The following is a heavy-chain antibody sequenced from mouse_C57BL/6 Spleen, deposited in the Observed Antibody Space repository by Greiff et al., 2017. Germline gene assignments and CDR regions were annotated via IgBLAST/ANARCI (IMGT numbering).Heavy chain of an antibody. CDR2: ISDGGSYT. CDR1: GFTFSSYA. D-gene: IGHD2-4*01. J-gene: IGHJ2*01. V-gene: IGHV5-4*01. CDR3: ARDQDDSFDC. Sequence: VQLKESGGGLVTPGGSLKLSCAASGFTFSSYAMSWVRQTPEKRLEWVATISDGGSYTYYPDNVKGRFTISRDNAKNNLYLQMSHLKSEDTAMYYCARDQDDSFDCWGQGTTLTVSS.